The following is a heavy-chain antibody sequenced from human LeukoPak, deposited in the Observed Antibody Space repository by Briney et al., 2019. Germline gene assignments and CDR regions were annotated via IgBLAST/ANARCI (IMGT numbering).Heavy chain of an antibody. CDR3: VGTVASRGSEY. D-gene: IGHD6-6*01. J-gene: IGHJ4*02. Sequence: GGSLRLSCAASGFTFTNYWMHWVRQAPGMGLVWVSRLPPDELGIIYADSVKGRFTVSRDNAKNTVYLQMNNLRVDDTAMCYCVGTVASRGSEYWGQGALVTVSS. CDR2: LPPDELGI. CDR1: GFTFTNYW. V-gene: IGHV3-74*01.